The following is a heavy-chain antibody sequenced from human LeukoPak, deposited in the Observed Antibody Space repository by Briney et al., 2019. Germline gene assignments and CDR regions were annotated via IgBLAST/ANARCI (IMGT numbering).Heavy chain of an antibody. CDR1: GYTFTVYY. CDR2: INPNSGGT. J-gene: IGHJ4*02. D-gene: IGHD3-10*01. CDR3: ARVPSYGSGSYYVFSWYTSPPYFDY. V-gene: IGHV1-2*06. Sequence: GASVKVSCKASGYTFTVYYMHWVRQAPGQGLEWMGRINPNSGGTNYAQKFQGRVTMTRDTSISTAYMELSRLGADDTAVYYCARVPSYGSGSYYVFSWYTSPPYFDYWGQGTLVTVSS.